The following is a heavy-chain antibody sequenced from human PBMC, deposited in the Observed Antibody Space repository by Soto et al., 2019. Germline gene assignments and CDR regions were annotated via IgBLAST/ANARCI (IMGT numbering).Heavy chain of an antibody. J-gene: IGHJ6*02. CDR2: ISYDGSNK. CDR3: AKSIAAEYYYYGVDV. V-gene: IGHV3-30*18. CDR1: GLTFSSYG. D-gene: IGHD6-13*01. Sequence: QVYLVESGGGVVQPGRSLRLSCAVSGLTFSSYGMHWVRQAPGKGLEWVAAISYDGSNKYYADSVKGRFTISRDNSKNTVYLQMNSLRGEDTAVYYCAKSIAAEYYYYGVDVWGQGTTVTVSS.